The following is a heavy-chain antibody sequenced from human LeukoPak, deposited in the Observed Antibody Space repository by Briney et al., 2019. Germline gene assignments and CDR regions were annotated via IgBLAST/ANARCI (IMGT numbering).Heavy chain of an antibody. J-gene: IGHJ4*02. CDR2: INPNSGGT. D-gene: IGHD6-13*01. Sequence: EASVKVSCKASGYTFTGYYMHWVRQAPGQGLEWMGWINPNSGGTNYAQKFQGRVTMTRDTSISTAYMELSRLRSDDTAVYYCARAVFTQEGYSSSYVFDYWGQGTLVTVSS. CDR3: ARAVFTQEGYSSSYVFDY. CDR1: GYTFTGYY. V-gene: IGHV1-2*02.